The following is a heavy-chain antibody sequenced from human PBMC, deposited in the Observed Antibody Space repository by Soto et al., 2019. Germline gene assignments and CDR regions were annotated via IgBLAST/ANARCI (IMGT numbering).Heavy chain of an antibody. Sequence: GHGREWMGIINPSGGSTSYAQKFQGRVTMTGDTSTSTVYMELSSLRSEDTAVYYCARDRVTNYYYYGMEVWGQGTTVTVSS. CDR3: ARDRVTNYYYYGMEV. CDR2: INPSGGST. J-gene: IGHJ6*02. D-gene: IGHD4-17*01. V-gene: IGHV1-46*01.